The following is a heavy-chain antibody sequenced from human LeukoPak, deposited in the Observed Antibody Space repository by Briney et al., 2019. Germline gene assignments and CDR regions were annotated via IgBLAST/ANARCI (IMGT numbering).Heavy chain of an antibody. J-gene: IGHJ4*02. D-gene: IGHD3-22*01. CDR1: GYTFTSYD. V-gene: IGHV1-8*01. CDR2: MNPNSGNT. Sequence: GASVKVSCKASGYTFTSYDINWVRQATGQGLAWMGWMNPNSGNTGYAQKFQGRVTMTRNTYISTAYMELSSLRSEDTAVYYCARGRNPYYYDSSGYYSDFWGQGTLVTVSS. CDR3: ARGRNPYYYDSSGYYSDF.